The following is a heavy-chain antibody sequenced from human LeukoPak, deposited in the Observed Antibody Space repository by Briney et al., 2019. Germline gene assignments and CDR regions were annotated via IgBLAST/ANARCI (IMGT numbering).Heavy chain of an antibody. CDR3: ARGYRRWLQFSNAFDI. D-gene: IGHD5-24*01. CDR2: TYYRSKWYN. Sequence: SQTLSLTCAISGDSVSSNSAAWNWIRQSPSTGLEWLGRTYYRSKWYNDYAGSVKSRITINPDTSKNQFSLQVNSVTPEDTAVYYCARGYRRWLQFSNAFDIWGQGTMVTVSS. J-gene: IGHJ3*02. V-gene: IGHV6-1*01. CDR1: GDSVSSNSAA.